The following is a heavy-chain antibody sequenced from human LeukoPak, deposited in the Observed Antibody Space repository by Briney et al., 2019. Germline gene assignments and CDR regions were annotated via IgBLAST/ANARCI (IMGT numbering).Heavy chain of an antibody. CDR3: AKEGPTYDSSGYYDPDYFDY. J-gene: IGHJ4*02. Sequence: PGGSLRLSCTASGFTFNNYAIYWVRQAPGKGLEWVSGISGSGGSTYYADSVKGRFTISRDNSKNTLYLQMNSLRAEDTAVYYCAKEGPTYDSSGYYDPDYFDYWGQGTLVTVSS. CDR1: GFTFNNYA. CDR2: ISGSGGST. V-gene: IGHV3-23*01. D-gene: IGHD3-22*01.